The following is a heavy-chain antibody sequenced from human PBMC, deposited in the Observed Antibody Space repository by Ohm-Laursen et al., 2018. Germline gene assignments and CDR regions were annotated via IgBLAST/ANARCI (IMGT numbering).Heavy chain of an antibody. V-gene: IGHV4-59*12. CDR2: IHYDGRT. Sequence: PSETLSLTCIVSDAALRRDYWTWIRQFPGREMEWIGYIHYDGRTVYNPSLRSRLTMSIDTSKKQFSLRLTSATAADTAIYYCARLPDHSGWPFDYWGQGTLVTVSS. D-gene: IGHD6-19*01. J-gene: IGHJ4*02. CDR1: DAALRRDY. CDR3: ARLPDHSGWPFDY.